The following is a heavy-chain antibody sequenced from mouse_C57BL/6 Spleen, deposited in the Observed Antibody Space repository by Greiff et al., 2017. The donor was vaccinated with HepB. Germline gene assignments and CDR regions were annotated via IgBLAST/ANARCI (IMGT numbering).Heavy chain of an antibody. V-gene: IGHV1-50*01. D-gene: IGHD2-1*01. CDR3: ARLYYGNDYAMDY. CDR1: GYTFTSYW. CDR2: IDPSDSYT. J-gene: IGHJ4*01. Sequence: QVQLQQPGAELVKPGASVKLSCKASGYTFTSYWMQWVKQRPGQGLEWIGEIDPSDSYTNYNQKFKGKATLTVDTSSSTAYMQLSSLTSEDSAVYYCARLYYGNDYAMDYWGQGTSVTVSS.